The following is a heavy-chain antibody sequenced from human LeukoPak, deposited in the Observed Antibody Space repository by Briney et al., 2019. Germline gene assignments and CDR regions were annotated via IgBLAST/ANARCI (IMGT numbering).Heavy chain of an antibody. V-gene: IGHV3-7*01. D-gene: IGHD3-3*01. Sequence: PGGSLRLSCAASGFTFSSYAMHWVRQAPGKGLEWVANIKQDGSEKYYVDSVKGRFTISRDNAKNSLYLQMNSLRAEDTAVYYCARDLILGGAYYYYGMDVWGQGTTVTVSS. CDR1: GFTFSSYA. J-gene: IGHJ6*02. CDR2: IKQDGSEK. CDR3: ARDLILGGAYYYYGMDV.